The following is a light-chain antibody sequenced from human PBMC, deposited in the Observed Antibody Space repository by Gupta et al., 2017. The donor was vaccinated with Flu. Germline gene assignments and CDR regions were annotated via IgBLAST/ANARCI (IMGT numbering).Light chain of an antibody. V-gene: IGKV1-5*03. J-gene: IGKJ1*01. CDR2: KTS. Sequence: VGDRVTITCRASQSLSGWLAWYQQKPGKAPKLLIYKTSTLESGVPSRFSGSGSETEFTLTISSLQPDDFATYYCEQYKSMGTFGQGTKVEI. CDR1: QSLSGW. CDR3: EQYKSMGT.